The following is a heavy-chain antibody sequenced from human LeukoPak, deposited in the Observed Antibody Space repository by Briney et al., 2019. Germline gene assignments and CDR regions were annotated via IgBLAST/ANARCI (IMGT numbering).Heavy chain of an antibody. V-gene: IGHV4-38-2*02. D-gene: IGHD3-3*01. J-gene: IGHJ3*02. Sequence: PSETLSLTCNVSGYSISSGYYWGWIRQPPGKGLEWIGNIFHSGSTHYNPSLKSRVTISVDTSNNQFSLKLSSVTAADMAVYYCASQRTIFDAFDIWGQGTMVTVSS. CDR3: ASQRTIFDAFDI. CDR1: GYSISSGYY. CDR2: IFHSGST.